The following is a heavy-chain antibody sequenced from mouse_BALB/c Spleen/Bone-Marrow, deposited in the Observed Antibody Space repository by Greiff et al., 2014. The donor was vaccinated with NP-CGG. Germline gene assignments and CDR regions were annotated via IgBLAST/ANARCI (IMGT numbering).Heavy chain of an antibody. J-gene: IGHJ3*01. D-gene: IGHD2-3*01. CDR3: ARNGYYGWITY. Sequence: EVQLVESGGGLVQPGGSLKLSCAASGFDFSGYWMTWVRQAPGKGLEWIGEINPDSRTINYKPSLKEKFIMSRDNAKNTLYLQMSKVRSEDTALYYCARNGYYGWITYWGQGTLVTASA. V-gene: IGHV4-1*02. CDR1: GFDFSGYW. CDR2: INPDSRTI.